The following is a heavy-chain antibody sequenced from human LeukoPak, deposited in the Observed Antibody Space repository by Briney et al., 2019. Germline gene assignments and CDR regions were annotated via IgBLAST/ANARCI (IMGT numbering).Heavy chain of an antibody. D-gene: IGHD3-22*01. CDR2: IYYSGGT. V-gene: IGHV4-31*03. CDR1: GGSISSDKYY. CDR3: ARLVYDSRGYDSFDI. Sequence: SETLSLTCTVSGGSISSDKYYWSWIRQHPGKGLEWIGYIYYSGGTYYNPSLKSRFTMSVATSKNQFSLKLSSVTAADTAVYYCARLVYDSRGYDSFDIWGQGTMVTVSS. J-gene: IGHJ3*02.